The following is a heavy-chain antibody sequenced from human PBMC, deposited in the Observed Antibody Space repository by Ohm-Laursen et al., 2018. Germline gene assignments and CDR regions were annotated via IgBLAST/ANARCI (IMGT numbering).Heavy chain of an antibody. Sequence: SLRLSCAASGFTFSSYGMHWVRQAPGKGLEWVAVISYDGSNKYYADSVKGRFTISKDNSKNTLYLQMNSLRAEDTAVYYCAREVVAAAGIGYYYYGMDVWGQGTTVTVSS. V-gene: IGHV3-33*05. CDR3: AREVVAAAGIGYYYYGMDV. J-gene: IGHJ6*02. D-gene: IGHD6-13*01. CDR2: ISYDGSNK. CDR1: GFTFSSYG.